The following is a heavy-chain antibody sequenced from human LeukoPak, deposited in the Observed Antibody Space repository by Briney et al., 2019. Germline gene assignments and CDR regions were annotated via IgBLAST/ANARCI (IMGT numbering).Heavy chain of an antibody. CDR3: ARSDYSDSSAYPFGY. Sequence: ASVKVSCKASGYTFTNYSLIWVRQAPGQGHEWMGWISPYNGNTDYTQNLQGRVTMTTDTSTSTAYMELRSLRSDDTAVYYCARSDYSDSSAYPFGYWGQGTLVTVSS. CDR1: GYTFTNYS. V-gene: IGHV1-18*01. D-gene: IGHD3-22*01. J-gene: IGHJ4*02. CDR2: ISPYNGNT.